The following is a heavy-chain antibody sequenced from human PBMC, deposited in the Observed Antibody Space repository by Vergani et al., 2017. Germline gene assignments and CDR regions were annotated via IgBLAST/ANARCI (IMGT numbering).Heavy chain of an antibody. CDR2: IIPIFGTA. CDR1: GGTFSSYA. V-gene: IGHV1-69*14. D-gene: IGHD2-2*02. Sequence: QVQLVQSGAEVKKPGSSVKVSCKASGGTFSSYAISWVRQAPGQGLEWIGRIIPIFGTANYAQKFQGRVTITADKSTSTAYMELSSLRSEDTAVYYCARTRRQLLYLAANTLINDAFDIWGQGTMVTVSS. J-gene: IGHJ3*02. CDR3: ARTRRQLLYLAANTLINDAFDI.